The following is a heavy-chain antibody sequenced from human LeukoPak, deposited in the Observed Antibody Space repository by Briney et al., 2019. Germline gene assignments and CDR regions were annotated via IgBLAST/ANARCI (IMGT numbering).Heavy chain of an antibody. CDR2: IKEDGAEK. V-gene: IGHV3-7*01. Sequence: GGSLRLSCAASGFRFSDYWMSWVRQAPGKGLEWVANIKEDGAEKYYVESVKGRFTIFRDNAKHSLHLQMNSLRVEDTAVYYCASGMTEFDYWGQGILVTVSS. CDR1: GFRFSDYW. CDR3: ASGMTEFDY. J-gene: IGHJ4*02.